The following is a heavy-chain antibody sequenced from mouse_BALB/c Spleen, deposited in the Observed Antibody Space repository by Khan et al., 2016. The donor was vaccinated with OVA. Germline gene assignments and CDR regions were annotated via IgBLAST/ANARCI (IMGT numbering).Heavy chain of an antibody. CDR1: GFSLTSYG. J-gene: IGHJ4*01. Sequence: VKLVESGPGLVAPSQSLSITCTVSGFSLTSYGVHWVRQPPGKGLEWLVVIWSDGSTNYNSVLKSRLSLSKDNSTSQVFLKMNSLQTDDTAIYYCARWFDGYSSLYAMDYWGQGTSVTVSS. CDR2: IWSDGST. D-gene: IGHD2-3*01. V-gene: IGHV2-6*02. CDR3: ARWFDGYSSLYAMDY.